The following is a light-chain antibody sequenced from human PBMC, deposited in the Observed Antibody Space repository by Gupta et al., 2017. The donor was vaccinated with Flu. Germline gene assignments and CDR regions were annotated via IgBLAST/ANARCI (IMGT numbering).Light chain of an antibody. V-gene: IGLV2-14*01. J-gene: IGLJ3*02. CDR3: SSYTSTTTLV. CDR2: EVS. CDR1: SSDVGGYNS. Sequence: QSALTQPASVSGSPGQSITLSCTGTSSDVGGYNSVSWYQQHPGEVPKVLIYEVSNRPSGISHRFSGSKSGNTASLTISGLQAEDEADYYCSSYTSTTTLVFGGGTKLTVL.